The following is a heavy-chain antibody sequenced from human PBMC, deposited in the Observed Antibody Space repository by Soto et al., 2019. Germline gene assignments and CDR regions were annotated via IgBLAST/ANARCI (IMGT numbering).Heavy chain of an antibody. J-gene: IGHJ6*02. D-gene: IGHD3-3*01. CDR3: AKVQDYDLWSGESYYYYGMDV. Sequence: WGSLILSCAASGFTFSSYGMHWVRQAPGKGLEWVAVISYDGSNKYYADSVKCRFTISRDNSKNTLYLQMNSLRAEDTAVYYSAKVQDYDLWSGESYYYYGMDVWRQGTTVTVSS. V-gene: IGHV3-30*18. CDR2: ISYDGSNK. CDR1: GFTFSSYG.